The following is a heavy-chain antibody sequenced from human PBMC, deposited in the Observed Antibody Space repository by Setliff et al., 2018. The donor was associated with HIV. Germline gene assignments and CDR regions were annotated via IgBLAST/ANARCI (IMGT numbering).Heavy chain of an antibody. D-gene: IGHD1-26*01. V-gene: IGHV4-61*09. CDR2: IFTSGST. CDR1: GGSISSGSYY. Sequence: SETLSLTCSVSGGSISSGSYYWSWIRQPAGKGLEWIGHIFTSGSTNYNPSLKSRVSISLDTSKNQFSLKLSSVTAADTAMYYCARGRGSYWGQGTLVTVSS. CDR3: ARGRGSY. J-gene: IGHJ4*02.